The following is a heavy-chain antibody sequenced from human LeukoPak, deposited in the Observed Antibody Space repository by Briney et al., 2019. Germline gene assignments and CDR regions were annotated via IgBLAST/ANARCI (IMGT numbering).Heavy chain of an antibody. J-gene: IGHJ2*01. CDR3: ARDRSPFDL. CDR1: GGSVSSYY. Sequence: SETLSLTCTVSGGSVSSYYWSWIRQPRGNGLEWIGYIYYSGSTNYNPSLKSRVTIPVDTSKNQFSLKLSSVTAADTAVYYCARDRSPFDLWGRGTLVTVSS. CDR2: IYYSGST. V-gene: IGHV4-59*02.